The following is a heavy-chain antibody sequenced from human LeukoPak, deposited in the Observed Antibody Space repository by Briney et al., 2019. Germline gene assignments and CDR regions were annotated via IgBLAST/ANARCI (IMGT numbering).Heavy chain of an antibody. Sequence: GGSLRLSCAASGFTFSTYGLHWVRQAPGKGLEWVAFIWYDGSNKQYADSVKGRFTISRDNSKNTLYLQMKSLRVEDTAVYYCARGEPDTAIAEDLDYGGEGTLVTVSS. D-gene: IGHD5-18*01. CDR2: IWYDGSNK. V-gene: IGHV3-30*02. J-gene: IGHJ4*02. CDR3: ARGEPDTAIAEDLDY. CDR1: GFTFSTYG.